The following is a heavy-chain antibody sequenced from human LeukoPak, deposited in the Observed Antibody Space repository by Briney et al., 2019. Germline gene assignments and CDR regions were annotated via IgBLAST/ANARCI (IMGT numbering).Heavy chain of an antibody. J-gene: IGHJ3*02. D-gene: IGHD1-14*01. V-gene: IGHV4-61*02. CDR3: ARNQRDPTHRAFDI. CDR1: GGSISSGSYY. CDR2: IYTSGST. Sequence: SETLSLTCTVSGGSISSGSYYWSWIRQPAGKGLEWIGRIYTSGSTNYNPSLKSRVTISVDTSKNQFSLKLSSVTAADTAVYYCARNQRDPTHRAFDIWGQGTMVTVSS.